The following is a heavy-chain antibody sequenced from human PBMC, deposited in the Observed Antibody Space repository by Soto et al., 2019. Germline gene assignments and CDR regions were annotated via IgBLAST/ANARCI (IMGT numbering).Heavy chain of an antibody. CDR1: GDYIKSNFW. V-gene: IGHV4-4*02. CDR3: ARVIDIVATGGNAFDI. Sequence: PSETLSLTCLVSGDYIKSNFWWAWVRQSPGKDLEWIGEIYYSGSTIYNPSLKSRVTISVDTSKNQFSLKLSSVTAADTAVYYCARVIDIVATGGNAFDIWGQGTMVTVSS. CDR2: IYYSGST. J-gene: IGHJ3*02. D-gene: IGHD5-12*01.